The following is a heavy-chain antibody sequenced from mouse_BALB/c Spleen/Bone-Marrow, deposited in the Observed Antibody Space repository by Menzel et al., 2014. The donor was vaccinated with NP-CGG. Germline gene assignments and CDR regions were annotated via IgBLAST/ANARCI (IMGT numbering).Heavy chain of an antibody. CDR3: VLRWFAY. V-gene: IGHV5-4*02. CDR2: ISDGGSYT. D-gene: IGHD1-1*01. CDR1: GFTFSDYY. Sequence: EVMLVESGGGLVKPGGSLKLSCAASGFTFSDYYMYWVRQTPERRLEWVATISDGGSYTYYPDSVKGRFTISRDNAKNNLYLQMSSLKSEDTAMYYCVLRWFAYWGQGTLVTVSA. J-gene: IGHJ3*01.